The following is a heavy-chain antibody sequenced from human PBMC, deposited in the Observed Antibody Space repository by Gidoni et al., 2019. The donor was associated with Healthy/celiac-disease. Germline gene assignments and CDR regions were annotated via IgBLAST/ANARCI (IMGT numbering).Heavy chain of an antibody. J-gene: IGHJ3*02. CDR2: IHYSGST. CDR1: GGSISGNY. Sequence: QVQLQESGPGLVKPSETLSLSCTVPGGSISGNYWSWIRQPPGKGLEWIGYIHYSGSTNYNPSLKSRVTISVDTSKNQFSLKLSSVTAADTAVYYCARDLATIEVFDIWGQGTMVTVSS. D-gene: IGHD5-12*01. CDR3: ARDLATIEVFDI. V-gene: IGHV4-59*01.